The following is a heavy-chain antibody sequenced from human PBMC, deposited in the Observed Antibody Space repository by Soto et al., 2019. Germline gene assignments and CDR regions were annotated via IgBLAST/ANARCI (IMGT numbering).Heavy chain of an antibody. Sequence: GASVKVSCKASGGTFSSYAISWVRQAPVQGLEWMGGIIPIVGTANYAQKFQGRVTITADKSTSTAYMELSSLRSEDPAVYYCASDTHTPYSSSFRYYHYGMEVWGQGTTVTVSS. CDR2: IIPIVGTA. V-gene: IGHV1-69*06. D-gene: IGHD6-6*01. CDR3: ASDTHTPYSSSFRYYHYGMEV. J-gene: IGHJ6*02. CDR1: GGTFSSYA.